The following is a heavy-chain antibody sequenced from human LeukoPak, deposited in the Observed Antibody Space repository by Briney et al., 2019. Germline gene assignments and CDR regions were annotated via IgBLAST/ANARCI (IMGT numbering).Heavy chain of an antibody. D-gene: IGHD3-16*01. J-gene: IGHJ4*02. V-gene: IGHV5-51*01. CDR1: GYSFTSYW. Sequence: GESLKISCKGSGYSFTSYWIGWVRQMPGKGLEWMGIIYPGDSDTRYSPSFQGQVTISADKSISTAYLQWSSLKASDTAMYYCARRGYDYVWGSYPSYYFDYWGQGTLVTVSS. CDR3: ARRGYDYVWGSYPSYYFDY. CDR2: IYPGDSDT.